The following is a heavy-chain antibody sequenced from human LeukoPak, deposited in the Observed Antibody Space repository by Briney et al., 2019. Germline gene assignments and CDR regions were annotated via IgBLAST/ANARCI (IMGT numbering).Heavy chain of an antibody. D-gene: IGHD2-2*01. V-gene: IGHV1-18*01. CDR3: ARDHCSSTSCYPALYYYYGMDV. J-gene: IGHJ6*02. Sequence: ASVKVSCTASGYIFTSYGISWVRQAPGQGLEWMGWIGAYNGNTNYAQKLQGRVTMTTDTSTSTAYMELRSLRSDDTAVYYCARDHCSSTSCYPALYYYYGMDVWGQGTTVTVSS. CDR2: IGAYNGNT. CDR1: GYIFTSYG.